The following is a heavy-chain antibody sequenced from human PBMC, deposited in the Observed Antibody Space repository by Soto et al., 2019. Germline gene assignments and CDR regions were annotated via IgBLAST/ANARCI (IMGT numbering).Heavy chain of an antibody. CDR1: GGSISSRGYY. V-gene: IGHV4-39*01. CDR3: ATSNWFDP. J-gene: IGHJ5*02. Sequence: QLQLQESGPGLVKPSETLSLTCTVSGGSISSRGYYWGWIRQPPGKGLEWIGTIYYSGSTYYHPSLKTRVTISVDTSKNPFSLKLSSVTAADTAVYYCATSNWFDPWGQGTLVTVSS. CDR2: IYYSGST.